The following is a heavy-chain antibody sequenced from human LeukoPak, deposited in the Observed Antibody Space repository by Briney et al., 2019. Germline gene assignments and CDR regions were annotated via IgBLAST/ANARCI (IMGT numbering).Heavy chain of an antibody. D-gene: IGHD4-17*01. CDR1: GFTFSSYG. Sequence: GGSLRLSCAASGFTFSSYGMHWVRQAPGKGLEWVAFIRYDGSNKYYADSVKGRFTISRDNSKNTLYLQMNSLRAEDTAVYYCAKAGGTVTSFDYWGQGTLVTVSS. J-gene: IGHJ4*02. V-gene: IGHV3-30*02. CDR2: IRYDGSNK. CDR3: AKAGGTVTSFDY.